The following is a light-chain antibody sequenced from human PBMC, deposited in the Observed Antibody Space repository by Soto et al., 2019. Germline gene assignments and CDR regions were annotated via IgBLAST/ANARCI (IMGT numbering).Light chain of an antibody. V-gene: IGKV1-39*01. CDR1: QSISPF. J-gene: IGKJ1*01. CDR3: QQSYSTTWT. CDR2: AMS. Sequence: DIQMTQSPSSLSASVGDRVTISCRASQSISPFLSWYQQRPGKAPKLLIYAMSTLQSGVPSRFSGSGSETDFTLTISSLQPEDFATYSCQQSYSTTWTFGQGTKVDIK.